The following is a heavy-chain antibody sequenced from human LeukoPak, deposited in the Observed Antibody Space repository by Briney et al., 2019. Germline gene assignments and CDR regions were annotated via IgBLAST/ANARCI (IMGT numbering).Heavy chain of an antibody. Sequence: GGSLRLSCAASGFTFSSYGMSWVRQAPGKGLEWVSAISGSGGSTHYADSVKGRFTISRDNSKNTLYLQMNSLRAEDTAVYYCAKRYGSGAKSRDNWFDPWGQGTLVTVSS. CDR2: ISGSGGST. D-gene: IGHD3-10*01. CDR1: GFTFSSYG. J-gene: IGHJ5*02. CDR3: AKRYGSGAKSRDNWFDP. V-gene: IGHV3-23*01.